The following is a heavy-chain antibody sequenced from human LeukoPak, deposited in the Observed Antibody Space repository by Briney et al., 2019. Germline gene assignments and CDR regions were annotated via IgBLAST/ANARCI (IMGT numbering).Heavy chain of an antibody. CDR1: GDSVSSSY. V-gene: IGHV4-59*08. Sequence: PSETLSLTCTVSGDSVSSSYWSWIRQPPGKGLEWIGYIYNSGSTHYNPSLKSRVTISVDTSKNQFSLKLSSVTAADTAAYYCARWYSSGWAFDYWGQGTLVTVSS. D-gene: IGHD6-19*01. CDR2: IYNSGST. CDR3: ARWYSSGWAFDY. J-gene: IGHJ4*02.